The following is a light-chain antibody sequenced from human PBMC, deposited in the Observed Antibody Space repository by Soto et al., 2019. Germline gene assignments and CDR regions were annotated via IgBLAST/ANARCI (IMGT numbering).Light chain of an antibody. CDR3: QQYNSWLWT. CDR1: QSVSSK. J-gene: IGKJ1*01. Sequence: EIVMTQSPATVSVSPGEGATLSWRASQSVSSKLAWYQQKPGQAPRLLIYGASTRATGIPARFSGSGSGTEFTLIIRTLQSEDSAVSYCQQYNSWLWTFGQGTKVDIK. V-gene: IGKV3-15*01. CDR2: GAS.